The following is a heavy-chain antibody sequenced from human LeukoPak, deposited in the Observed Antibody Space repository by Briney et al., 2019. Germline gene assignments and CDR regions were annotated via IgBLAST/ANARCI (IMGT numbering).Heavy chain of an antibody. J-gene: IGHJ3*02. CDR1: GFTFSSYA. Sequence: PGGSLRLSCAASGFTFSSYAMSWVRQAPGKGLECVSTITGTGGNTYYADSVKGRFTISRDNSKNTLYLQMNSLKAEDTAVYYCAKVRGGSGWEDDAFDIWGQGTLVTVSS. CDR2: ITGTGGNT. V-gene: IGHV3-23*01. D-gene: IGHD6-19*01. CDR3: AKVRGGSGWEDDAFDI.